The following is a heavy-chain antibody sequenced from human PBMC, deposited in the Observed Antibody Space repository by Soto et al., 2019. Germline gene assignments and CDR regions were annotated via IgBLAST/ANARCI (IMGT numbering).Heavy chain of an antibody. Sequence: PGGSLRLSCAGSGFTFGDSYMSWIRQAPGKGLEWLSYISPGSRYPAYADSVKGRFTISRDNAKRSLYLQMMSLTAEDTAIYYCGRGGGRGLFDPWGQGTMVTVSS. D-gene: IGHD2-15*01. J-gene: IGHJ5*02. V-gene: IGHV3-11*06. CDR2: ISPGSRYP. CDR3: GRGGGRGLFDP. CDR1: GFTFGDSY.